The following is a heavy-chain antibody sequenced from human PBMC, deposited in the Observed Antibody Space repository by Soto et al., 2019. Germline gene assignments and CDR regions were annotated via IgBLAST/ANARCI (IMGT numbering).Heavy chain of an antibody. J-gene: IGHJ3*02. CDR3: ARGMVARRDALDI. CDR1: GYIFTTYW. D-gene: IGHD2-15*01. Sequence: GESLKISCEGSGYIFTTYWIAWVRQMPGKGLEWMGIIYPGNSDTRYSPSFQGQVTISVDKSTSTAYLQWGSLKASDTAMYYCARGMVARRDALDIWGQGTMVTVSS. V-gene: IGHV5-51*01. CDR2: IYPGNSDT.